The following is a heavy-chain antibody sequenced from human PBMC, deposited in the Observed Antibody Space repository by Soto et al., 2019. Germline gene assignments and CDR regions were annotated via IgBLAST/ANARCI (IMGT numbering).Heavy chain of an antibody. CDR2: ISSSSSTI. D-gene: IGHD2-2*01. CDR3: AKVSQYQLDYYYYMDV. V-gene: IGHV3-48*01. CDR1: GFTFSIYS. Sequence: HPGGSLRLSCAASGFTFSIYSMNWVRQAPGKGLEWVSYISSSSSTIYYADSVKGRFTISRDNAKNSLYLQMNSLRAEDTAVYYCAKVSQYQLDYYYYMDVWGKGTTVTVSS. J-gene: IGHJ6*03.